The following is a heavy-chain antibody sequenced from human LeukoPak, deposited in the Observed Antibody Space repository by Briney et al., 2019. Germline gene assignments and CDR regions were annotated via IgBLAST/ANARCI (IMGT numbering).Heavy chain of an antibody. CDR2: INPNSGGT. D-gene: IGHD2-2*01. V-gene: IGHV1-2*02. Sequence: ASVTVSCKASGYTFTGYYMHWVRQAPGQGLEWMGWINPNSGGTNYAQKFQGRVTMTRDTSISTAYMEVSRLRSDDTAVYYCVRSLVPTGYYYYYYMDVWGKGTTVTVSS. J-gene: IGHJ6*03. CDR1: GYTFTGYY. CDR3: VRSLVPTGYYYYYYMDV.